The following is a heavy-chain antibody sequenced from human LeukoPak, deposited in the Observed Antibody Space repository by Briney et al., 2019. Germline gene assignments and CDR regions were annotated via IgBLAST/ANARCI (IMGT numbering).Heavy chain of an antibody. D-gene: IGHD3-3*01. V-gene: IGHV5-51*01. J-gene: IGHJ4*02. CDR1: GYTFSSYW. Sequence: GESLKISCKGSGYTFSSYWIGWVRRRPGKGVEWMGIIYPGDSDTRYSPSLQGQVTISVDTSIGTAYLQWSSLKASDTAIYYCARQNDFRLDYWGQGTLVTVSS. CDR2: IYPGDSDT. CDR3: ARQNDFRLDY.